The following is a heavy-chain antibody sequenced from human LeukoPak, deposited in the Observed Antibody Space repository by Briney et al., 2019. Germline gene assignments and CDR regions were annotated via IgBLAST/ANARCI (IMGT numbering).Heavy chain of an antibody. CDR2: IYPADSDT. D-gene: IGHD2-21*01. J-gene: IGHJ3*02. CDR1: GYRFASYW. Sequence: GESLQISCQGSGYRFASYWIGWVRQMPGKGLEWMGIIYPADSDTRYSPSFQGQVTISADKSISTAYLQWSSLKASDTAIYYCALAVIASAFDFDIWGQGTMVTVSS. V-gene: IGHV5-51*01. CDR3: ALAVIASAFDFDI.